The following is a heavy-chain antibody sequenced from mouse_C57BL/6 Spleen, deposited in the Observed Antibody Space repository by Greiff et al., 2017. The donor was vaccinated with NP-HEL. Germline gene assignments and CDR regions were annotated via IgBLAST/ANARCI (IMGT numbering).Heavy chain of an antibody. D-gene: IGHD3-3*01. CDR1: GYTFTDYE. CDR2: IDPETGGT. J-gene: IGHJ4*01. Sequence: QVQLQQSGAELVRPGASVTLSCKASGYTFTDYEMHWVKQTPVHGLEWIGAIDPETGGTAYNQKFKGKAILTADKSSSTAYMERRSLTSEDSAVYYCTKGPHYAMDYWGQGTSVTVSS. CDR3: TKGPHYAMDY. V-gene: IGHV1-15*01.